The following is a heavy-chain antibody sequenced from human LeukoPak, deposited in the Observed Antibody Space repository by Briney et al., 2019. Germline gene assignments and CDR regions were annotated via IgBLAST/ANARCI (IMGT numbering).Heavy chain of an antibody. CDR1: GDSISSNHYY. V-gene: IGHV4-39*01. D-gene: IGHD3-10*01. J-gene: IGHJ5*02. CDR3: ARTGGYMVRGVQNWFDP. CDR2: GTT. Sequence: SETSSLTCTVSGDSISSNHYYWGWVRQPPGKGLEWIGSGTTYYNPSLKSRVTISVDTSKNQFSLKLSSVTAADTAVYYCARTGGYMVRGVQNWFDPWGQGTLVTVSS.